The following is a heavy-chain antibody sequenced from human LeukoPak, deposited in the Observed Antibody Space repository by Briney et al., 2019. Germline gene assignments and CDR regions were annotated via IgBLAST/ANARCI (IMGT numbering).Heavy chain of an antibody. J-gene: IGHJ4*02. CDR1: GLTLSIYS. D-gene: IGHD1-26*01. CDR3: ARGNSREHAGY. Sequence: GESLRLSCALSGLTLSIYSMNWVRQAPGKGLEWVSSISSSSSHIYYADSVTGRFTITRDNTEISLYMQMYSLRDEGTAVYYCARGNSREHAGYWGQGTLVTVSS. CDR2: ISSSSSHI. V-gene: IGHV3-21*01.